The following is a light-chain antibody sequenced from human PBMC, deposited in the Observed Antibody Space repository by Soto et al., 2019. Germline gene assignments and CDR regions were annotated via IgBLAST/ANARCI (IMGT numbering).Light chain of an antibody. Sequence: EIVLTQSPGTLSLSPGERATLSCRASQNINSRYLAWYQQKPGQAPRLLLYGASSRATGILDRFSGSGSGTDFTLTISRLEPEDFAGYYCQQLASSPGITFAPGTKVDIK. CDR2: GAS. CDR1: QNINSRY. CDR3: QQLASSPGIT. V-gene: IGKV3-20*01. J-gene: IGKJ3*01.